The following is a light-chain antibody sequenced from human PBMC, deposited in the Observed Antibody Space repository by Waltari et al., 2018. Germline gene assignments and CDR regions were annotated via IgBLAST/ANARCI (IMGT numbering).Light chain of an antibody. V-gene: IGKV1-5*03. J-gene: IGKJ1*01. Sequence: DIQMTQSPSTLSAFVGDRVTITCRASQSISSWLAWYQQKPGKAPKVLIYKASTLESGVPSRFIGSGSGTEFTLTISSLQADDFATYYCHHYKNFPWTFGQGTKVEIK. CDR1: QSISSW. CDR2: KAS. CDR3: HHYKNFPWT.